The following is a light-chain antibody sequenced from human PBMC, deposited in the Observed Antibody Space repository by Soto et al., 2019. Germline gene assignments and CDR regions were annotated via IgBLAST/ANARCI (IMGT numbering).Light chain of an antibody. V-gene: IGKV1-5*01. Sequence: DIQMTQSPSTLSASVGDRVTITCRASQSINTWLAWYQQKPGKAPKLLIYDASTLGSGVPSRFSGSRSGTEFTLTISSLQPDDFATYYCHQHNSYFGPGTKVDI. CDR2: DAS. J-gene: IGKJ3*01. CDR1: QSINTW. CDR3: HQHNSY.